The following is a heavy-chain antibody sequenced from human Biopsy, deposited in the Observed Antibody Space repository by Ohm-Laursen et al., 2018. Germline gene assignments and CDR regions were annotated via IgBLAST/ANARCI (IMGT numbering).Heavy chain of an antibody. J-gene: IGHJ5*02. Sequence: GTLSLTCVVYGDTFSGYYWTWIRQPPGKGLEWIGHVYNGGITNYNPSLKSRVTISKDTSKNQFSLQVNSVTAADTAVYYCARTPRDSFWSGSYKRGLWFDPWGQGTLVIVSS. D-gene: IGHD3-3*01. CDR1: GDTFSGYY. CDR3: ARTPRDSFWSGSYKRGLWFDP. CDR2: VYNGGIT. V-gene: IGHV4-59*01.